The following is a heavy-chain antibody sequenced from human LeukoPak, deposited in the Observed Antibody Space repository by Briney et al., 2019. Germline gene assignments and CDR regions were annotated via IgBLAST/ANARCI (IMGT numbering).Heavy chain of an antibody. V-gene: IGHV3-23*01. CDR2: ISGSGGST. Sequence: GGSLRLSCAASGFTFSSYAMSWVRQAPGRGLEWVSAISGSGGSTYYADSVKGRFTISRDNSKNTLYLQMNSLRAEDTAVYYCAKRSSSSWYGFDIWGQGTMVTVSS. CDR3: AKRSSSSWYGFDI. CDR1: GFTFSSYA. D-gene: IGHD6-13*01. J-gene: IGHJ3*02.